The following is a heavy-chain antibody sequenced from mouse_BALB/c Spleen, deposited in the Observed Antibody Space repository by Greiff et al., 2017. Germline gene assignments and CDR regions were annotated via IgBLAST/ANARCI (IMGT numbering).Heavy chain of an antibody. J-gene: IGHJ3*01. D-gene: IGHD3-1*01. Sequence: VKLMESGPELVKPGASVKISCKASGYAFSSSWMNWVKQRPGQGLEWIGRIYPGDGDTNYNGKFKGKATLTADKSSSTAYMQLSSLTSVDSAVYFCARSGWFAYWGQGTLVTVSA. V-gene: IGHV1-82*01. CDR3: ARSGWFAY. CDR1: GYAFSSSW. CDR2: IYPGDGDT.